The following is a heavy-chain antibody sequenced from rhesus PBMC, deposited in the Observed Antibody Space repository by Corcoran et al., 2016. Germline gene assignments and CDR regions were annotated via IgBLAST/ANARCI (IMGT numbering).Heavy chain of an antibody. J-gene: IGHJ4*01. CDR3: AAVEVEYCTGSGCYWNYFDY. Sequence: QEQLVQSGAEVKKPGASVKVSCKASGYIFTSYVISWLRPAPGQGFEWMGGIHPGYGSTSDAQKFQGRVTITADMSTSTVYMELSSLRSEDMVVYYCAAVEVEYCTGSGCYWNYFDYWGQGVLVTVSS. CDR1: GYIFTSYV. V-gene: IGHV1-70*01. D-gene: IGHD2-21*01. CDR2: IHPGYGST.